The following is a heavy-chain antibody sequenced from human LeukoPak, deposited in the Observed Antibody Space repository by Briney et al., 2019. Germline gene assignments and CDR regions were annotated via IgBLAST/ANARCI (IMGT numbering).Heavy chain of an antibody. CDR2: ISSDGSNT. V-gene: IGHV3-74*01. CDR1: GITFSTSW. CDR3: ARDQSIMGPTTVDH. J-gene: IGHJ4*02. D-gene: IGHD1-26*01. Sequence: PGGSLRLSCAASGITFSTSWMHWVRQAPGKGLVWVSRISSDGSNTIYADSVRGRFTISRDNAKNTLYLQMNSLRAEDTAVYYCARDQSIMGPTTVDHWGQGTLVTVSS.